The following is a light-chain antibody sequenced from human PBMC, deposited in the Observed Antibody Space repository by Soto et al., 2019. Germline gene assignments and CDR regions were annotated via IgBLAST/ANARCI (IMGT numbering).Light chain of an antibody. V-gene: IGLV2-14*01. Sequence: QSALTQPASVSGSPGQSITISCTGTSSDVGGYNYVSWYQQNPGKAPKLMIYDASNRPSGISNRFSGSKSGNTASLTISGLQAEDEADYYCSSYASSSTVIFGGGTKLTVL. J-gene: IGLJ2*01. CDR1: SSDVGGYNY. CDR2: DAS. CDR3: SSYASSSTVI.